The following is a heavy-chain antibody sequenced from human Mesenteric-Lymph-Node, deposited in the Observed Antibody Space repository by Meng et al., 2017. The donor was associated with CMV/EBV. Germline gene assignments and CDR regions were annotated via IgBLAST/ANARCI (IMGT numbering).Heavy chain of an antibody. Sequence: LPCVSSRFISSKFAMGCVRQGLVKGLRRVALMSGGGGNTLNVESVRGRFAISRDSSKKWLSLQINNLRAEDTAVYYCTRGGKEPVDYWGQGTLVTVSS. CDR2: MSGGGGNT. J-gene: IGHJ4*02. CDR3: TRGGKEPVDY. CDR1: RFISSKFA. V-gene: IGHV3-23*01. D-gene: IGHD1-26*01.